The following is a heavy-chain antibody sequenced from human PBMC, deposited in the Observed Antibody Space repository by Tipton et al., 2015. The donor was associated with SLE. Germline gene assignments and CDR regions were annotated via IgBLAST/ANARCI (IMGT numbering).Heavy chain of an antibody. J-gene: IGHJ3*02. CDR1: GGSISSHY. Sequence: TLSLTCTVSGGSISSHYWSWIRQPPGKGLEWIGYIYYSGSTNYNPSLKSRVTISVDTSKNQFSLKLSSVTAADTAVYYCASRGYSYGYDAFDIWGQGTMVTVSS. CDR3: ASRGYSYGYDAFDI. V-gene: IGHV4-59*11. D-gene: IGHD5-18*01. CDR2: IYYSGST.